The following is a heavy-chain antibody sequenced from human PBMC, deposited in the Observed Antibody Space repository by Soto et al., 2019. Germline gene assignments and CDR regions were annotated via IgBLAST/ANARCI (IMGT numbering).Heavy chain of an antibody. CDR3: TRALSGSYDS. V-gene: IGHV6-1*01. CDR2: TYYRSKWST. D-gene: IGHD1-26*01. Sequence: SQTLSLPCAISGDSVSSKSSAWNCIRQSPSRGLEWLGRTYYRSKWSTDYAVSVKSRITINPDTSKNQFSLQLNSVTPEDTAVYYCTRALSGSYDSWGQGTLVTVSS. CDR1: GDSVSSKSSA. J-gene: IGHJ5*01.